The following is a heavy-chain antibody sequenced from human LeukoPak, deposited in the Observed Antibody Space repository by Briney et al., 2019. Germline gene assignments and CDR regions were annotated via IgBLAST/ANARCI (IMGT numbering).Heavy chain of an antibody. CDR1: GFTFSSYW. Sequence: GGSLRLSCAASGFTFSSYWMTWVRQAPGKGLKWVASIKQDASEKHHVDSVKGRFTISRDNAKKSLYLQMSSLRAEDTAVYYCARSVGLYYYDRSGYFDSWGQGTLVTVSS. CDR2: IKQDASEK. J-gene: IGHJ4*02. V-gene: IGHV3-7*01. D-gene: IGHD3-22*01. CDR3: ARSVGLYYYDRSGYFDS.